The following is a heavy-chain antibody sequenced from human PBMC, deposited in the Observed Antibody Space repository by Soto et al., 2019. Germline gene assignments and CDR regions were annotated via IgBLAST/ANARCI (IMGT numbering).Heavy chain of an antibody. CDR2: ISSNGGST. D-gene: IGHD5-18*01. CDR3: VKDDMDTAMVYFDY. V-gene: IGHV3-64D*08. CDR1: GFTFSSYT. J-gene: IGHJ4*02. Sequence: GGSLRLSCAASGFTFSSYTMNWVRQAPGKGLEYVSAISSNGGSTYYADSVKGRFTISRDNSKNTLYLQMSSLRAEDTAVYYWVKDDMDTAMVYFDYWGQGTLVTVSS.